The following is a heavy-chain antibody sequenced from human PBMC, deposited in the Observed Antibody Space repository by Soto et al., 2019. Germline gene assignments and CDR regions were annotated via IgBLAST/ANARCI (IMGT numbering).Heavy chain of an antibody. D-gene: IGHD5-12*01. CDR3: ARGSGYSGYDGGQLVRGYYFDY. V-gene: IGHV4-59*01. CDR2: IYYSGST. J-gene: IGHJ4*02. Sequence: PSETLSLTCTVSGGSISSYYWSWIRQPPGKGLEWIGYIYYSGSTNYNPSLKSRVTISVGTSKNQFSLKLSSVTAADTAVYYCARGSGYSGYDGGQLVRGYYFDYWGQGTLVTVSS. CDR1: GGSISSYY.